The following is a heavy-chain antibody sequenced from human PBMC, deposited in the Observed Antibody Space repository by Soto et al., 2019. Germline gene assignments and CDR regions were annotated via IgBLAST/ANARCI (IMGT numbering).Heavy chain of an antibody. J-gene: IGHJ5*02. CDR2: ISRGSDYI. D-gene: IGHD1-20*01. CDR3: AKDSGCVNNACAYDP. V-gene: IGHV3-21*01. CDR1: GFSFSDYT. Sequence: EVHLVESGGGLVKPGGSLRLTCAGSGFSFSDYTMNWVRQAPGKGLDGVSSISRGSDYIFYADTVKGRFTISRDNARNSLYLQMSSLRAEDTAVYYCAKDSGCVNNACAYDPWGQGTLVSVSS.